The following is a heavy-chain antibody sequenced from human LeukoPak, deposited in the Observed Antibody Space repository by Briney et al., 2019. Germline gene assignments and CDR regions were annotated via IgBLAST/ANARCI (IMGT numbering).Heavy chain of an antibody. Sequence: GASVKVSCKASGGTFSSYAISWVRQAPGQGLEWMGRIIPILGIANYAQKFQGRVTITADKSTSTAYMELSSLRSEDTAVYYCARGKLEELFDYWGQGTLVTVSS. D-gene: IGHD1-7*01. CDR2: IIPILGIA. V-gene: IGHV1-69*04. J-gene: IGHJ4*02. CDR3: ARGKLEELFDY. CDR1: GGTFSSYA.